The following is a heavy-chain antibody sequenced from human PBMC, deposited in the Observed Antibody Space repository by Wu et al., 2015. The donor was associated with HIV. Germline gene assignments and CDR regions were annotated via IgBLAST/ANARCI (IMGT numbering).Heavy chain of an antibody. Sequence: QVQLVQSGAEVKKPGSSVKVSCKASGGTFSSYAISWVRQAPGQGLEWMGRIIPIFGTANYAQKFQGRVTITADESTSTAYMELSSLRSEDTAVYYCAREGLSGGDQPSDAFDIWGQGTMVTVSS. D-gene: IGHD2-21*02. CDR2: IIPIFGTA. V-gene: IGHV1-69*13. J-gene: IGHJ3*02. CDR3: AREGLSGGDQPSDAFDI. CDR1: GGTFSSYA.